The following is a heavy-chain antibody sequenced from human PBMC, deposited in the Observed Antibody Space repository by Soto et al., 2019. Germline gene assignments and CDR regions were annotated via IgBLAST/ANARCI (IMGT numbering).Heavy chain of an antibody. Sequence: VGALRLSCAASGFTFRNYNMNWLRQAPGKGLEWVSHIRIGGTTIDYADSVKGRFTISIDNAENSLYLQINSLGAEHSALYYCVQDKFYYYDIFARFLYGFDNWGQGAMVDVSS. J-gene: IGHJ3*02. CDR1: GFTFRNYN. CDR2: IRIGGTTI. V-gene: IGHV3-48*01. CDR3: VQDKFYYYDIFARFLYGFDN. D-gene: IGHD3-22*01.